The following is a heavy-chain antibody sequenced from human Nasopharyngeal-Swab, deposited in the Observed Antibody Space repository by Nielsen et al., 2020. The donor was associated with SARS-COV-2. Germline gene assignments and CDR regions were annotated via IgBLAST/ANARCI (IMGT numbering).Heavy chain of an antibody. CDR3: ARRGQLWSPDGLGY. Sequence: NLSLTCAVYGGSFSGYYWSWIRQPPGKGLEWIGEINHSGSTNYNPSLKSRVTISVDTSKNQFSLKLSSVTAADTAVYYCARRGQLWSPDGLGYWGQGTLVTVSS. D-gene: IGHD5-18*01. J-gene: IGHJ4*02. V-gene: IGHV4-34*01. CDR2: INHSGST. CDR1: GGSFSGYY.